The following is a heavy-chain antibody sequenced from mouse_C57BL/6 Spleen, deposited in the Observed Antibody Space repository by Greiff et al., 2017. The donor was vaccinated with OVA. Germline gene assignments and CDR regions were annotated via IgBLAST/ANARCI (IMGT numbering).Heavy chain of an antibody. D-gene: IGHD2-5*01. CDR3: TRHYSNFPWFAY. J-gene: IGHJ3*01. Sequence: EVKVEESGGGLVQPGGSMKLSCAASGFTFSDAWMDWVRQSPEKGLEWVAEIRNKANNHATYYAESVKGRFTISRDDSKSSVYLQMNSLRAEDTGIYYCTRHYSNFPWFAYWGQGTLVTVSA. CDR2: IRNKANNHAT. CDR1: GFTFSDAW. V-gene: IGHV6-6*01.